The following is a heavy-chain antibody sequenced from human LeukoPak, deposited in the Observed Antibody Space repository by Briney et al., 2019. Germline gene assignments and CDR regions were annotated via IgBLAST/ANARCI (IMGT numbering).Heavy chain of an antibody. Sequence: PSETLSLTCTVSGGSISSGDYYWSWIRQPPGKGLEWIGYIYYSGSTYYNPSLKSRVTISVDTSKNQFSLKLSSVTAADTAVYYCARFSVRGWFGDINWFDPWGQGTLVTVSS. CDR3: ARFSVRGWFGDINWFDP. CDR2: IYYSGST. CDR1: GGSISSGDYY. D-gene: IGHD3-10*01. V-gene: IGHV4-30-4*01. J-gene: IGHJ5*02.